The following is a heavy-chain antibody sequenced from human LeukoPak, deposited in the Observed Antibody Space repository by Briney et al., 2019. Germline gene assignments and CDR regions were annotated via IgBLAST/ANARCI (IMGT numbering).Heavy chain of an antibody. D-gene: IGHD6-19*01. CDR1: GFTVSSNY. CDR2: IWYDGTNK. V-gene: IGHV3-33*06. CDR3: AKDRYSSGWADAFDI. Sequence: GGSLRLSCAASGFTVSSNYMSWVRQAPGKGLEWVAVIWYDGTNKYYADSVKGRFTISRDNSEYTLYLEMNSLRVEDTAVYYCAKDRYSSGWADAFDIWGQGTMVTVSS. J-gene: IGHJ3*02.